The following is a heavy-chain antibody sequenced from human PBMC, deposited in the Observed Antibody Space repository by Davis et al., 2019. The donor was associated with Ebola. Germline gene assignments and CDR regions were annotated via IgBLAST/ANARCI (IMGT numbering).Heavy chain of an antibody. J-gene: IGHJ4*02. D-gene: IGHD4-17*01. CDR1: GFTFSDYY. CDR2: ISGSGSTI. V-gene: IGHV3-11*01. Sequence: PGGSLRLSCAASGFTFSDYYMTWIRQAPGKGLEWVSYISGSGSTIYYADSVKGRFTISRDNAKNSLSLQMNSLRAEDTAVYYCAKGTTVTTYGPFDYWGQGSLVTVSS. CDR3: AKGTTVTTYGPFDY.